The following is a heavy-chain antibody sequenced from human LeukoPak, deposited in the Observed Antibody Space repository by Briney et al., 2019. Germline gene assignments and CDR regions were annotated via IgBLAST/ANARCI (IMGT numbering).Heavy chain of an antibody. Sequence: PRGSLRLSCAASGFTFSSYGMHWVRQAPGKGLEWVAFIRYDGSNKYYADSVKGRFTISRDNSKNTLYLQMNSLRAEDTAVYYCAKAFFAERQYYYYYMDVWGKGTTVTVSS. CDR2: IRYDGSNK. V-gene: IGHV3-30*02. CDR1: GFTFSSYG. CDR3: AKAFFAERQYYYYYMDV. D-gene: IGHD1-1*01. J-gene: IGHJ6*03.